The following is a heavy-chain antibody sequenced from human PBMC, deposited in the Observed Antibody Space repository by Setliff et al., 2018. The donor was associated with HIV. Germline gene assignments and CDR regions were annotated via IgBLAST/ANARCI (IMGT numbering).Heavy chain of an antibody. Sequence: SETLSLTCAVPGYSISSGYYWGWIRQPPGKGLEWIGSIYHSGSTYDSPSLKSRVTISVDTSENQFSLRLSSVTAADTAVYFCARGGTVSADFDSWGQGTLVTVSS. CDR3: ARGGTVSADFDS. CDR2: IYHSGST. J-gene: IGHJ4*02. D-gene: IGHD6-19*01. V-gene: IGHV4-38-2*01. CDR1: GYSISSGYY.